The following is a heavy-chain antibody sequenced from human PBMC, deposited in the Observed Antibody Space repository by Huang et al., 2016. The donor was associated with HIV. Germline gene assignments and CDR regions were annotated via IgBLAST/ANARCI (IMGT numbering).Heavy chain of an antibody. V-gene: IGHV3-74*01. D-gene: IGHD3-22*01. Sequence: EVQLVESGGGLVQPGGSLRLSCAASGFSISSYWMHWVRQAPGKGRVWVSRSKSDGSRTSSADSVKGRYTISRDNAKNTLYLQMNSLRAEDTAVYYCARDPRIQSWLNFFDYWGQGTLVSVSS. CDR2: SKSDGSRT. CDR1: GFSISSYW. J-gene: IGHJ4*02. CDR3: ARDPRIQSWLNFFDY.